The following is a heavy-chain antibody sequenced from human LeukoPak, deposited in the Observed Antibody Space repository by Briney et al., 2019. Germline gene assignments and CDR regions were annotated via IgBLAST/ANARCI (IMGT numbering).Heavy chain of an antibody. Sequence: GGSLRLSCAASGFTFSSYWMCWVRQAPGKGLEWVANIKQDGSEKYYVDSVKGRFTISRDNAKNSLYLQMNSLRAEDTAVYYCARELAVADISYYYYYGMDVWGQGTTVTVSS. CDR2: IKQDGSEK. CDR1: GFTFSSYW. D-gene: IGHD6-19*01. V-gene: IGHV3-7*01. J-gene: IGHJ6*02. CDR3: ARELAVADISYYYYYGMDV.